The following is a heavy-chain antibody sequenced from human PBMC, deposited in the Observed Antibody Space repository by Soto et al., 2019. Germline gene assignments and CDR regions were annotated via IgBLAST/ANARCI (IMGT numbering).Heavy chain of an antibody. D-gene: IGHD1-26*01. J-gene: IGHJ5*02. V-gene: IGHV1-69*06. Sequence: QVPLGQSGAEVKEPGSSVNVSCKASGGTFSSYTISWVRQAPGQGFEWMGGITPGFGSGNYAQKFQGRVTITADKSTRTVYMALSSLTSADTALYYCARLTGSYQLGKWFDPWGQGTLVTVSS. CDR1: GGTFSSYT. CDR3: ARLTGSYQLGKWFDP. CDR2: ITPGFGSG.